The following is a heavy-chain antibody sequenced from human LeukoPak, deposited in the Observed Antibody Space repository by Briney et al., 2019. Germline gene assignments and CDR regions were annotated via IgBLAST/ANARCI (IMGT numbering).Heavy chain of an antibody. V-gene: IGHV1-46*01. Sequence: GASVKASCQASGYTFTTYDMHWGGQTPVQGLEWIGIINPSGGSPGYAHKFQGRVTMTRDTSTSTVYMELGSLRSEDTAVHYCARAPGSGSYPFDYWGQGTLVTVSS. J-gene: IGHJ4*02. D-gene: IGHD1-26*01. CDR2: INPSGGSP. CDR3: ARAPGSGSYPFDY. CDR1: GYTFTTYD.